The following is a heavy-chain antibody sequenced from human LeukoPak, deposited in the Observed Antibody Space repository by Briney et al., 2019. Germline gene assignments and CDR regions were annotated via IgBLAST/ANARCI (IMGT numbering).Heavy chain of an antibody. Sequence: PGGSLRLSCAASGFTFSTYAMNCVRQAPGKRLEWVSAIGGSGTYPYYADSVKGRFTISRDNSKNTLYLHMNGLRAEDTATYYCVKAPFDYWGRGTQVTVSS. CDR2: IGGSGTYP. J-gene: IGHJ4*02. CDR1: GFTFSTYA. V-gene: IGHV3-23*01. CDR3: VKAPFDY.